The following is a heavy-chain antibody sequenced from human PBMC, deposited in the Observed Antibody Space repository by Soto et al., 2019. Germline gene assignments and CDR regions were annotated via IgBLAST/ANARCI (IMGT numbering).Heavy chain of an antibody. J-gene: IGHJ4*02. D-gene: IGHD6-13*01. CDR3: AGGGGQQGVW. CDR2: ISSSSSYI. CDR1: GFTFSSYS. V-gene: IGHV3-21*01. Sequence: EVQLVESGGGLVKPGGSLRLSCAASGFTFSSYSMNWVRQAPGKGLEWVSSISSSSSYIYYADSVKGRFTISRDNAKNSLYLKMNSLRAEDTAVYYCAGGGGQQGVWWGQGTLVTVSS.